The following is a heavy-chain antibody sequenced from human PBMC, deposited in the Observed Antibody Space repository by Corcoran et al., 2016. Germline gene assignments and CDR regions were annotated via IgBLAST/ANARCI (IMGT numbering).Heavy chain of an antibody. D-gene: IGHD2-2*02. Sequence: QVQLVESGGGVVQPGRSLRLSCAASGFTFSSYGMHWVRQAPGKGLEWVAVIWYDGSNKYYADSVKGRFTISRDNSKNPLYLQMNSLRAEDTAVYYCARAHIVVGPAAIPGGEGMDVWGQGTTVTVSS. CDR1: GFTFSSYG. J-gene: IGHJ6*02. V-gene: IGHV3-33*01. CDR2: IWYDGSNK. CDR3: ARAHIVVGPAAIPGGEGMDV.